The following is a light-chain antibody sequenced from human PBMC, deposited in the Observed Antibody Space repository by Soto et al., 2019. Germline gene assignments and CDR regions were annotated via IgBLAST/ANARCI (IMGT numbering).Light chain of an antibody. CDR1: SSDVGGYNY. J-gene: IGLJ2*01. V-gene: IGLV2-14*01. Sequence: QSALTQPASVSGSPGQSITISCTGTSSDVGGYNYVSWYQQHPGKAPKLMIYDVSNRPSGVSNRFSGSKSGNTASLTISGLQAEDEADYYCSSYTSSSTRVFGGGTKLHVL. CDR2: DVS. CDR3: SSYTSSSTRV.